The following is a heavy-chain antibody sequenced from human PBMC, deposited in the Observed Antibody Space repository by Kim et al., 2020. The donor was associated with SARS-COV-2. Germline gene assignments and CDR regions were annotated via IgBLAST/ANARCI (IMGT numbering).Heavy chain of an antibody. D-gene: IGHD4-17*01. J-gene: IGHJ6*02. V-gene: IGHV3-30*01. Sequence: VKGRFTISRDNSKNTLYLQMNSLRAEDTAVYYCARADLTTTEYYYGMDVWGQGTTVTVSS. CDR3: ARADLTTTEYYYGMDV.